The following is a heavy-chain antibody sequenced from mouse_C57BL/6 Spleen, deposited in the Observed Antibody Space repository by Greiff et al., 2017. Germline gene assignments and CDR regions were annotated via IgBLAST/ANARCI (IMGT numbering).Heavy chain of an antibody. J-gene: IGHJ4*01. CDR1: GFTFSDYY. Sequence: EVKLMESEGGLVQPGSSMKLSCTASGFTFSDYYMAWVRQVPEKGLEWVANINYDGSSTYYLDSLKSRFIISRDNAKNILYLQMSSLKSEDTATYYCARGGYSNYGYAMDYWGQGTSVTVSS. D-gene: IGHD2-5*01. CDR3: ARGGYSNYGYAMDY. CDR2: INYDGSST. V-gene: IGHV5-16*01.